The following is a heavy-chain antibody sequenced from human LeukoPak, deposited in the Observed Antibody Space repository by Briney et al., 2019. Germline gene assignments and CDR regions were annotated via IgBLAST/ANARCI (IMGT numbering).Heavy chain of an antibody. Sequence: LETLSLTCAVYVASFRGYYWISIRHPPRRGLEWIGEINHSGSTKYNPSIKSRVTISVDTSKNQFSLKLTSVTAADTAVYYCARHRGGGSFEFDYWGQGTLVTVSS. D-gene: IGHD2-15*01. CDR3: ARHRGGGSFEFDY. J-gene: IGHJ4*02. V-gene: IGHV4-34*01. CDR1: VASFRGYY. CDR2: INHSGST.